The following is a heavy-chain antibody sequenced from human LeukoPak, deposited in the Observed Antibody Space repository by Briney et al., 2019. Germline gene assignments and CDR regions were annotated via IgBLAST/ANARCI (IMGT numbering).Heavy chain of an antibody. V-gene: IGHV1-18*01. CDR3: ARDPFSKWYCRSTRCYSYFDY. Sequence: ASVKVSCKASGYTFTSYGISRVRQAPGQGLEWMGWISAYNGNTNYAQNFQGRVTMTTDTSTSTAYMELRSLRSDDTAVYYCARDPFSKWYCRSTRCYSYFDYWGQGALVTVSS. CDR2: ISAYNGNT. CDR1: GYTFTSYG. D-gene: IGHD2-2*02. J-gene: IGHJ4*02.